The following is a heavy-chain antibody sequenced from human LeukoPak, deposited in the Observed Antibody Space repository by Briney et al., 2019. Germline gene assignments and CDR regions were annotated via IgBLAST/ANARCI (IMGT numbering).Heavy chain of an antibody. CDR2: ISDYNGNT. D-gene: IGHD5-12*01. V-gene: IGHV1-18*01. CDR1: GYTFTSYG. Sequence: ASVKVSCKASGYTFTSYGISWVRQAPGQGLEWMGWISDYNGNTNYAQKLQGRVTMTTDTSTSTAYMQLRSLRSDDTAVYYCARDSLWLRLQDYYYYGMDVWGQGTTVTVSS. J-gene: IGHJ6*02. CDR3: ARDSLWLRLQDYYYYGMDV.